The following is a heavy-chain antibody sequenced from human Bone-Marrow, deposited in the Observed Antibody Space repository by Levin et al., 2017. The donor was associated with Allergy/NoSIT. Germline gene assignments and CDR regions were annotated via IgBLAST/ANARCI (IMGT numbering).Heavy chain of an antibody. J-gene: IGHJ4*02. V-gene: IGHV3-7*01. CDR3: AIDPGTDFWSGYSD. D-gene: IGHD3-3*01. CDR1: GFTFSTYW. CDR2: IKPDGSEK. Sequence: GESLKISCATSGFTFSTYWMSWVRQAPGKGLQWVAHIKPDGSEKYYVDSVKGRFTISRDNAKNSLYLQMNSLAVGDTAVYYCAIDPGTDFWSGYSDWGQGILVTVSS.